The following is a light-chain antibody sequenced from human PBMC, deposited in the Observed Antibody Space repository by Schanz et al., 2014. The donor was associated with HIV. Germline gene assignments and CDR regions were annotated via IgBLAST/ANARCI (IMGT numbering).Light chain of an antibody. CDR2: GAS. V-gene: IGKV3-15*01. CDR3: QQYHLSPVT. CDR1: QSVRSN. J-gene: IGKJ5*01. Sequence: EIVLTQSPGTLSLSPGERATLSCRASQSVRSNFLAWYQQKPGQAPRLLIYGASTRATGIPARFSGSGSGTEFTLTISSLQSEDFAVYYCQQYHLSPVTFGQGTRLEIK.